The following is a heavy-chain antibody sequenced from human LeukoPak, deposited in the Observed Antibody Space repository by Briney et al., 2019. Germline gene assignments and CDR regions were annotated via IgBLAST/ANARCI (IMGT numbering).Heavy chain of an antibody. D-gene: IGHD3-22*01. J-gene: IGHJ4*02. CDR2: ISYDGSDK. CDR1: GFTFSNCG. V-gene: IGHV3-30*18. CDR3: AKEDSSGSYK. Sequence: GRSLRLSCAASGFTFSNCGMHWVRQAPGKGLEWVAVISYDGSDKYYADSVKGRFTISRDNSKNTLYLQMNSLRAEDTAVYYCAKEDSSGSYKWGQGTLVTVSS.